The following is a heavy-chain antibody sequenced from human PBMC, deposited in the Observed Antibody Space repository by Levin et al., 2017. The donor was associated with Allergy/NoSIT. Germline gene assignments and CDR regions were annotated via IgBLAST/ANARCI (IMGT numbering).Heavy chain of an antibody. V-gene: IGHV4-4*07. CDR1: GDSFSSYF. D-gene: IGHD3-3*01. J-gene: IGHJ4*02. CDR3: ARGTYYDFRSGSVTSDH. Sequence: SQTLSLTCTVSGDSFSSYFWTWIRQPAGKGLEWIGHIYPTGSANYNPSLKSRGSMSVDMSKNQFSLKLTSVTAADTAVYYCARGTYYDFRSGSVTSDHWGQGTLVTVSS. CDR2: IYPTGSA.